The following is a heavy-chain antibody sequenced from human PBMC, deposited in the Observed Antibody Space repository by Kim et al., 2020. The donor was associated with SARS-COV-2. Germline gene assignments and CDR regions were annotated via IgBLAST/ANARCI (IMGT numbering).Heavy chain of an antibody. Sequence: ASVKVSCKASGYTFTSYYMHWVRQAPGQGLEWMGIINPSGGSTSYAQKFQGRVTMTRDTSTSTVYMELSSLRSEDTAVYYCAREVRSVAGYPYYYYYGMDVWGQGTTVTVSS. CDR3: AREVRSVAGYPYYYYYGMDV. J-gene: IGHJ6*02. D-gene: IGHD6-19*01. CDR2: INPSGGST. CDR1: GYTFTSYY. V-gene: IGHV1-46*01.